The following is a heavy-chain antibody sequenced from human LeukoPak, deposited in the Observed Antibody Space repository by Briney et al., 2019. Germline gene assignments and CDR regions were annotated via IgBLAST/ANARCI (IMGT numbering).Heavy chain of an antibody. J-gene: IGHJ4*02. D-gene: IGHD6-6*01. CDR3: ARAWSIAARPSGY. Sequence: PGGSLRLSCAASGFTFSNYWMHWVRQAPGKGLVWVSRINSDGSSTSYADSVKGRFTISRDNAKNTLYLQMNSLRAEDTAVYYCARAWSIAARPSGYWGQGTLVTVSS. CDR2: INSDGSST. V-gene: IGHV3-74*01. CDR1: GFTFSNYW.